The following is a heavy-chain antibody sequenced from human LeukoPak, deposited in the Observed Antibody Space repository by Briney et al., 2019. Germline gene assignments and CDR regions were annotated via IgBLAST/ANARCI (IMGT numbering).Heavy chain of an antibody. CDR1: GYTFTSYY. CDR3: ARDHATKVLAD. V-gene: IGHV1-46*01. CDR2: INPSGSST. J-gene: IGHJ4*02. D-gene: IGHD5-12*01. Sequence: ASVKVSCKASGYTFTSYYMHWVRQAPGQGLEWMGIINPSGSSTSYAQKFQGRVTMTRDTSTSTVYMELSSLRSEDTAVYYCARDHATKVLADWGQGTLVTVSS.